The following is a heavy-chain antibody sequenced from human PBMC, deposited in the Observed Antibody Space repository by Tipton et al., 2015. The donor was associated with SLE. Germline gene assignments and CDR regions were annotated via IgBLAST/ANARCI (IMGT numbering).Heavy chain of an antibody. V-gene: IGHV3-21*01. CDR2: ISSSSSYI. Sequence: GSLRLSCAASGFTFSSYSMNWVRQAPGKGLEWVSSISSSSSYIYYADSVKGRFTISRDNAKNSRYLQMDTLRADDTAVYYCVRGEAVTDYWGQGTLVTVSS. D-gene: IGHD6-19*01. J-gene: IGHJ4*02. CDR1: GFTFSSYS. CDR3: VRGEAVTDY.